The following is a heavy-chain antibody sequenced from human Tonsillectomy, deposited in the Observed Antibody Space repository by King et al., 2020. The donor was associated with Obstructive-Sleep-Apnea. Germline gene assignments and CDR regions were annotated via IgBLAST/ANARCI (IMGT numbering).Heavy chain of an antibody. J-gene: IGHJ4*02. V-gene: IGHV1-2*02. Sequence: QLVQSGAEVKKPGASVKVSCKASGYTFTRHYIHWARQAPGRGLEGGGWINPNSGDKNYAQKFKGRVTMTRDTSISTAYMELSRLTSDDTAVYYCASRPNSGWLYWGQGTLVTVSS. D-gene: IGHD6-19*01. CDR3: ASRPNSGWLY. CDR1: GYTFTRHY. CDR2: INPNSGDK.